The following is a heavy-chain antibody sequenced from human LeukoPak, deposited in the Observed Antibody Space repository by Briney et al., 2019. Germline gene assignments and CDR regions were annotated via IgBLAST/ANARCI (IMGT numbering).Heavy chain of an antibody. V-gene: IGHV3-30*04. J-gene: IGHJ4*02. CDR2: ISTDGRDK. CDR3: ARDSAAAAVYYFDY. D-gene: IGHD6-13*01. CDR1: GFSFSNYA. Sequence: PGGSLTLSCAASGFSFSNYAMHWVRQTPGKGLVWVAVISTDGRDKHYADSVKGRFSISRDNSKSTLYLQMNSLRAEDTAVYYCARDSAAAAVYYFDYWGQGTLVTVSS.